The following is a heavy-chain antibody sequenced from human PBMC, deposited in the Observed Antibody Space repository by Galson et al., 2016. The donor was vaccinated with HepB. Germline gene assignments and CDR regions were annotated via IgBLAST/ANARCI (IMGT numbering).Heavy chain of an antibody. CDR2: IYSGGDT. J-gene: IGHJ4*02. CDR3: ANQNYNSGADY. V-gene: IGHV3-53*01. D-gene: IGHD3-10*01. CDR1: GFNVSRNY. Sequence: SLRLSCAGSGFNVSRNYLTWVRQAPGKGLEWVSLIYSGGDTYYADSVKGRFTPFRDNSKNTLFLQMNSLRAEDTAMYYCANQNYNSGADYWGQGTLVTVSS.